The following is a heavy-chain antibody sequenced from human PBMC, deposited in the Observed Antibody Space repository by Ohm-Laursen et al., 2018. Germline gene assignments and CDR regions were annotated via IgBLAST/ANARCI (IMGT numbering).Heavy chain of an antibody. J-gene: IGHJ4*02. Sequence: GTLSLTCAVSGGSVSSGSYYWSWIRQPPGKGLEWIGYIYYSGSTNYNPSLKSRVTISVDTSKNQSSLKLSSVTAADTAVYYCAREGIAVAGPFDYWGQGTLVTVSS. CDR1: GGSVSSGSYY. V-gene: IGHV4-61*01. CDR2: IYYSGST. CDR3: AREGIAVAGPFDY. D-gene: IGHD6-19*01.